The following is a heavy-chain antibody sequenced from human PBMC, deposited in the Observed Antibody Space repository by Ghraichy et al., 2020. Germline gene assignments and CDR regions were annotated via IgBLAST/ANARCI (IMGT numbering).Heavy chain of an antibody. CDR3: ARDGYSSSSWGRPRIYYYGMDV. J-gene: IGHJ6*02. Sequence: GGSLRLSCAASGFTFSSYGMHWVRQAPGKGLEWVAVIWYDGSNKYYADSVKGRFTISRDNSKNTLYLQMNSLRAEDTAVYYCARDGYSSSSWGRPRIYYYGMDVWGQGTTVTVSS. D-gene: IGHD6-6*01. V-gene: IGHV3-33*01. CDR2: IWYDGSNK. CDR1: GFTFSSYG.